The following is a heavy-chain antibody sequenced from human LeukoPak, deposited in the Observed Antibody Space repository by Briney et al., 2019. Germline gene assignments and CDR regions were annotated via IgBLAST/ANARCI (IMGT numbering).Heavy chain of an antibody. Sequence: PGGSLRLSCAASGFTFSSYPMHWVRQAPGKGLEYVSSITSIGSSTYYADSVKGRFTISRDNSKSTLYLQMGSLRTEDMAVYYCARRGYTYGYDYWGQGTLVTVSS. V-gene: IGHV3-64*02. CDR1: GFTFSSYP. D-gene: IGHD5-18*01. J-gene: IGHJ4*02. CDR2: ITSIGSST. CDR3: ARRGYTYGYDY.